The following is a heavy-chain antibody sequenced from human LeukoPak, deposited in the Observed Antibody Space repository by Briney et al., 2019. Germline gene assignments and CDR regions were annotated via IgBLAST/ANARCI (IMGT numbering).Heavy chain of an antibody. CDR2: IIPIFGTA. J-gene: IGHJ6*03. Sequence: SVKVSCKASGGTFSSYAISWVRQAPGQGLEWMGGIIPIFGTATYARKFQGRGTITTDESTSTAYMELSSLRSEDTAVYYCATMLYCSGGSCYQPGDYYYYYMDVWGKGTTVTVSS. CDR1: GGTFSSYA. D-gene: IGHD2-15*01. V-gene: IGHV1-69*05. CDR3: ATMLYCSGGSCYQPGDYYYYYMDV.